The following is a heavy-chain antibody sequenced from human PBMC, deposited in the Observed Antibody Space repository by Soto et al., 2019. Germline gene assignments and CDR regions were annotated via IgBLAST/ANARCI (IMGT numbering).Heavy chain of an antibody. J-gene: IGHJ4*02. CDR1: GGSISSYY. CDR2: IYYSGST. V-gene: IGHV4-59*01. D-gene: IGHD5-12*01. Sequence: KPSETLSLTCTVSGGSISSYYLSWIRQPPGKGLEWIGYIYYSGSTNYNPSLKSRVTISVDTSKNQFSLKLSSVTAADTAVYYCAREIDGYNSYYFDYWGQGTLVTVSS. CDR3: AREIDGYNSYYFDY.